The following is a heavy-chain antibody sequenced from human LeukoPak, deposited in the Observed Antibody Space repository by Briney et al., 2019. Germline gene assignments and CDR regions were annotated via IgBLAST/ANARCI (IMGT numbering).Heavy chain of an antibody. Sequence: SQTLSLTCTVSGGSISSGGYCWSWIRQHPGKGLEWIGYIYYSGSTYYNPSLKSRVTISVDTSKNQFSLKLSSVTAADTAVYYCARVPPVSGNYFDYWGQGTLVTVSS. D-gene: IGHD3-10*01. CDR3: ARVPPVSGNYFDY. J-gene: IGHJ4*02. CDR1: GGSISSGGYC. V-gene: IGHV4-31*03. CDR2: IYYSGST.